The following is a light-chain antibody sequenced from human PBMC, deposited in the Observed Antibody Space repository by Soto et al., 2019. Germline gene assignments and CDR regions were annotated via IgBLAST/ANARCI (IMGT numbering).Light chain of an antibody. CDR3: LQDYNYPRT. Sequence: AIQMTQSPSSLSASVGYRVTITCRSSQGIRNDLGWYQQKPGKAPKLLIYAASSLQSGVPSRFSGSGSGTDFTLTISSLQPEDFATYYCLQDYNYPRTFGQGTKVDIK. V-gene: IGKV1-6*01. CDR1: QGIRND. J-gene: IGKJ1*01. CDR2: AAS.